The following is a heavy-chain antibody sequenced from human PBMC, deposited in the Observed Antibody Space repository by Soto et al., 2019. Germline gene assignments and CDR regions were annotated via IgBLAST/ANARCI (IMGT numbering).Heavy chain of an antibody. J-gene: IGHJ6*04. V-gene: IGHV1-3*01. CDR3: ARDLRGGYKYTGGMDV. D-gene: IGHD5-18*01. CDR2: INVGNGNT. CDR1: GYTYMSYS. Sequence: ASVKVSCKASGYTYMSYSMHWVRQAPGQRLEWMGWINVGNGNTKSSQNLQGRVTIYQDTSASTAYMELSSLTSEDTAVYYCARDLRGGYKYTGGMDVWGKGTTVTVSS.